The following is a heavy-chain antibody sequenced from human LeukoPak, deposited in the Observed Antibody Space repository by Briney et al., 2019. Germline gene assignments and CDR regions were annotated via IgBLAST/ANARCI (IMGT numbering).Heavy chain of an antibody. Sequence: PGGSLRLSCAASGFTVSRNYMSWVRQAPGKGLEWVSVIYSGGNTYYADSVKGRFTISRDNSKNTLYLQMNSLRAEDTAVYYCAKDFIRDTAMSYWGQGTLVTVSS. J-gene: IGHJ4*02. CDR1: GFTVSRNY. V-gene: IGHV3-53*05. CDR2: IYSGGNT. D-gene: IGHD5-18*01. CDR3: AKDFIRDTAMSY.